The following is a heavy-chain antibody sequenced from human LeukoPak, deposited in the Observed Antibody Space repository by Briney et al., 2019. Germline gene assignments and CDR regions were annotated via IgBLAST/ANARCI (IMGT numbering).Heavy chain of an antibody. Sequence: GGSLRLSCAASGFSFAIHAMTWVRQAPGKGLEWVSGISGDGASTHYAESVKGQFTISRDNSQNTLFLQMNSLRVEDTAIYYCAKDSYVSGRPLHTFDVWGQGTMVTVSS. J-gene: IGHJ3*01. D-gene: IGHD3-10*01. CDR3: AKDSYVSGRPLHTFDV. V-gene: IGHV3-23*01. CDR1: GFSFAIHA. CDR2: ISGDGAST.